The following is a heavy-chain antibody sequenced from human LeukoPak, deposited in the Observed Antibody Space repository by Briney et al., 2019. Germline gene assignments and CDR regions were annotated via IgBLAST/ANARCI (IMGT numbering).Heavy chain of an antibody. J-gene: IGHJ4*02. CDR1: GYTFTSYG. CDR3: ARSGGYGTVTIIRLDY. V-gene: IGHV1-18*01. D-gene: IGHD4-17*01. CDR2: ISAYNGNT. Sequence: APVKVSCKASGYTFTSYGISWVRQAPGQGLEWMGWISAYNGNTNSAQKLQGRVTMTTDTSTSTAYMELRSLRSDDTAVYYCARSGGYGTVTIIRLDYWGQGTLVTVSS.